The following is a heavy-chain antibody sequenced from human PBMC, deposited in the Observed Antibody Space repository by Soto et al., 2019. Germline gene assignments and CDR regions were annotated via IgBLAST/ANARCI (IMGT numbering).Heavy chain of an antibody. V-gene: IGHV1-46*01. Sequence: ASVKVSCKASGDTFTSYYMHWVRQAPGQGLEWMGIINPSGGSTSYAQKFQGRVTMTRDTSTSTVYMELSSLRSEDTAVYYCARESLSGYFDYWGQGTLVTVSS. CDR1: GDTFTSYY. J-gene: IGHJ4*02. CDR2: INPSGGST. CDR3: ARESLSGYFDY.